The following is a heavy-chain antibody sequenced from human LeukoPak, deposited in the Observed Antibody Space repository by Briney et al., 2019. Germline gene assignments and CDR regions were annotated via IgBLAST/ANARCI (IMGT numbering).Heavy chain of an antibody. D-gene: IGHD3-22*01. CDR1: GASFNSDDQY. CDR2: IHPSGML. Sequence: SETLSLTCTVSGASFNSDDQYWIWIRQGPGKGLEWIGSIHPSGMLYNNPSRESRDTISRDTSKNQFSLNPNPVTAADTAVYFFSRCLDSRKLGYWGQGILVTVSS. V-gene: IGHV4-31*03. CDR3: SRCLDSRKLGY. J-gene: IGHJ4*02.